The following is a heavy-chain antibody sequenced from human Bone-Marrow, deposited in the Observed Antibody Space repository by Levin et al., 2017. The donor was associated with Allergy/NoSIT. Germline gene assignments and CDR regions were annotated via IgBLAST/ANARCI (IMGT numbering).Heavy chain of an antibody. D-gene: IGHD3-22*01. Sequence: GGSLRLSCAVSGITFSAYSMIWVRQAPGKGLEWVSYISSGSNNVKYADSVKGRFTVSRDNAKNSLYLQMSSLRAEDTAVYYCARDFYDSSGYYGIYPEVWYFDLWGRGTLVTVSS. CDR1: GITFSAYS. CDR2: ISSGSNNV. CDR3: ARDFYDSSGYYGIYPEVWYFDL. J-gene: IGHJ2*01. V-gene: IGHV3-48*01.